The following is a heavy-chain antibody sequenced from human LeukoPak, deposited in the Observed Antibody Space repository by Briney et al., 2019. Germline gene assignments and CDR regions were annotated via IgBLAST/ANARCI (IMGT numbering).Heavy chain of an antibody. CDR1: GVTLSSYA. D-gene: IGHD6-13*01. J-gene: IGHJ5*02. CDR2: ISSSGSGGNT. Sequence: PGGSLRLSCAASGVTLSSYAMSWARQAPGKGLEWVSGISSSGSGGNTYYADSVKGRFTISRDSSKNTLFLRMNTLRAEDTAVYYCASISIAAAGINWFDPWGQGTLVTVSS. CDR3: ASISIAAAGINWFDP. V-gene: IGHV3-23*01.